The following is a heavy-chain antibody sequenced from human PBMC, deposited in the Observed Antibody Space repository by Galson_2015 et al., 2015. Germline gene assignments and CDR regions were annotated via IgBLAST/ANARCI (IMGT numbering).Heavy chain of an antibody. CDR3: AREPYCSGGSCYGFDY. V-gene: IGHV3-48*02. D-gene: IGHD2-15*01. CDR2: ISSSGSTI. J-gene: IGHJ4*02. CDR1: GFTFSSYS. Sequence: SLRLSCAASGFTFSSYSMNWVRQAPGKGLEWVSYISSSGSTIYYADSAKGRFTISRDNAKNSLYLQMNSLRDEDTAVYYCAREPYCSGGSCYGFDYWGQGTLVTVSS.